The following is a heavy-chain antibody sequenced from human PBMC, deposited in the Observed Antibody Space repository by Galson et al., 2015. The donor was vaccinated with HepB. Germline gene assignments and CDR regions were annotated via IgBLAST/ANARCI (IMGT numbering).Heavy chain of an antibody. J-gene: IGHJ6*03. CDR1: GYTFTSYA. CDR3: ARADTVTGYYYYYYMDV. Sequence: SVKVSCKASGYTFTSYAMHWVRQAPGQRLEWMGWINAGNGNTKYSQKFQGRVTITRDTSASTAYMELSSLRSEDTAVYYCARADTVTGYYYYYYMDVWGKGTTVTVSS. CDR2: INAGNGNT. D-gene: IGHD4-17*01. V-gene: IGHV1-3*01.